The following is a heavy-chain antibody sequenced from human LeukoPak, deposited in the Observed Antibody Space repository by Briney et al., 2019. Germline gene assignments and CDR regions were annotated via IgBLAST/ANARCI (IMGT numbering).Heavy chain of an antibody. CDR3: ARDWDQWLPRDY. Sequence: ASVKVSCKASGYTFTSYGITWVRQAPGQGLEWMGWISAYNGNTNYAQKLQGRVTMTTDTSTSTAYMELRSLRSDDTAVYYCARDWDQWLPRDYWGQGTLVTVSS. CDR1: GYTFTSYG. V-gene: IGHV1-18*01. D-gene: IGHD6-19*01. CDR2: ISAYNGNT. J-gene: IGHJ4*02.